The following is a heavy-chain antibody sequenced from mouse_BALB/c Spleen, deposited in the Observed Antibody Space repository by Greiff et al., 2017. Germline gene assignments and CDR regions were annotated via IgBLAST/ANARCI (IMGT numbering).Heavy chain of an antibody. CDR2: INSNGGST. CDR3: ARGFITTAGFAY. V-gene: IGHV5-6-3*01. CDR1: GFTFSSYG. D-gene: IGHD1-1*01. Sequence: EVKLVESGGGLVQPGGSLKLSCAASGFTFSSYGMSWVRQTPDKRLELVATINSNGGSTYYPDSVKGRFTISRDNAKNTLYLQMSSLKSEDTAMYYCARGFITTAGFAYWGEGTLVTVSA. J-gene: IGHJ3*01.